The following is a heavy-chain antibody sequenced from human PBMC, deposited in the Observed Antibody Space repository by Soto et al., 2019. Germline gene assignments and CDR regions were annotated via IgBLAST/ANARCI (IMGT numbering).Heavy chain of an antibody. CDR1: GFIFSDYD. CDR3: AREGRGFDWLYSLDF. J-gene: IGHJ4*02. Sequence: ELQLVESGGGLVQPGGSLRLSCSSSGFIFSDYDMNWVRQAPGKGLEWISYINYSGGTEYYADSVKGRFTISRDNAKKSPFLQRNSLRAEDTAIYFCAREGRGFDWLYSLDFWGQGTPVTGSS. D-gene: IGHD3-9*01. CDR2: INYSGGTE. V-gene: IGHV3-48*03.